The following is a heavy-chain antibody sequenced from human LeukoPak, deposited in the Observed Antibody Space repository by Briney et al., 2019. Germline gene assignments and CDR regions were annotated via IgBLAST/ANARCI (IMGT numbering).Heavy chain of an antibody. Sequence: ASVKVSCKASGGTFSSYAISWVRQAPGQGLEWMGWISGYNGNTNYAQKLQGRVTMTTDTSTSTAYMEVRSLRSDDTAVYYRARGQRGNWFDPWGQGTLVTVSS. V-gene: IGHV1-18*01. D-gene: IGHD5-24*01. CDR2: ISGYNGNT. J-gene: IGHJ5*02. CDR3: ARGQRGNWFDP. CDR1: GGTFSSYA.